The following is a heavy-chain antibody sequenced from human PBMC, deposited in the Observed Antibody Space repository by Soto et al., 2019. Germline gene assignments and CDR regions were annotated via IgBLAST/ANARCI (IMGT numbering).Heavy chain of an antibody. CDR1: GGTFSSYA. Sequence: QVQLVQSGAEVKKPGSSVKVSCKASGGTFSSYAISWVRQAPGQGLEWMGGIIPIFGTANYAQKFQGRVTIPADESTSTAYMELSSLRSEDTAVYYCARDGSSHPHDSYYYGMDVWGQGTTVTVSS. CDR2: IIPIFGTA. J-gene: IGHJ6*02. D-gene: IGHD6-6*01. CDR3: ARDGSSHPHDSYYYGMDV. V-gene: IGHV1-69*01.